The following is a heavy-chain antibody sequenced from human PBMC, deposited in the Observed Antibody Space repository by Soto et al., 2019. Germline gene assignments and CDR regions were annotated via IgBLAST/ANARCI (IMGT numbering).Heavy chain of an antibody. CDR3: ERDTRDKIIIVGHTNWFDT. D-gene: IGHD3-16*02. Sequence: PSETLSLTCTVSGDSINNYYWSWIRQPPGKGLEWIGSSSYSGSTNYNPSLKSQVTISLDTSRNQFSLKLTSVTAADTAVYYCERDTRDKIIIVGHTNWFDTWGQGTLVTVSS. CDR1: GDSINNYY. V-gene: IGHV4-59*01. J-gene: IGHJ5*02. CDR2: SSYSGST.